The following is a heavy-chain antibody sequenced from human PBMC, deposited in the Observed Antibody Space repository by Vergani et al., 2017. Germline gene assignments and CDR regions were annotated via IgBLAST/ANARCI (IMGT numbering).Heavy chain of an antibody. CDR3: AKEGDYYCSGSSPHAFDI. CDR2: ISGSGGST. J-gene: IGHJ3*02. D-gene: IGHD3-10*01. CDR1: GFTFSSYS. Sequence: EVQLVESGGGLVKPGGSLRLSCAASGFTFSSYSMNWVRQAPGKGLEWVSAISGSGGSTYYADSVKGRFTISRDNSKNTLYLQMNSLRAEDTAVYYCAKEGDYYCSGSSPHAFDIWGQGTMVTVSS. V-gene: IGHV3-23*04.